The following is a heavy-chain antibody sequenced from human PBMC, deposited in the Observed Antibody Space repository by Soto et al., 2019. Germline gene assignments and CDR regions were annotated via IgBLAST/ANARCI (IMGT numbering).Heavy chain of an antibody. Sequence: HVQLRQWGAGLLKPSDTLSLTCAVYGESLNYYYWSWIRQAPGKGLEWIGEFYQGGSTHYNPSVKGRVTISVDLSSKQFSLKLTSVTAADTATYDCARGMWPDRFANWGQGTLVTVSS. D-gene: IGHD2-21*01. CDR2: FYQGGST. V-gene: IGHV4-34*01. CDR1: GESLNYYY. J-gene: IGHJ5*02. CDR3: ARGMWPDRFAN.